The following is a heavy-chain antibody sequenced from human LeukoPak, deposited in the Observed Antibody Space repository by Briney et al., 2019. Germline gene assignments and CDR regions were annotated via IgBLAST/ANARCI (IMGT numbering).Heavy chain of an antibody. CDR2: ISYDGSNK. CDR3: AKDPPEGGSYSGFDY. D-gene: IGHD1-26*01. J-gene: IGHJ4*02. CDR1: GFTFSSYA. V-gene: IGHV3-30*04. Sequence: PGGSLRLSCAASGFTFSSYAMHWVRQAPGKGLEWVAVISYDGSNKYYADSVKGRFTISRDNSKNTLYLQMNSLRAEDTAVYYCAKDPPEGGSYSGFDYWGQGTLVTVSS.